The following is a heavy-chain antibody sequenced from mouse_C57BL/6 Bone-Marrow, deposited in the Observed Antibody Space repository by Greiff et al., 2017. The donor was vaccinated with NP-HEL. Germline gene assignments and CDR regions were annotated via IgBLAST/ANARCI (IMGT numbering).Heavy chain of an antibody. Sequence: VQVVESGPGLVQPSQSLSITCTVSGFSLTSYGVHWVRQSPGKGLEWLGVIWRGGSTDYNAAFMSRLSITKDNSKSQVFFKMNSLQADDTAIYYCAKKRDGYYYAMDYWGQGTSVTVSS. CDR2: IWRGGST. V-gene: IGHV2-5*01. CDR1: GFSLTSYG. D-gene: IGHD2-3*01. J-gene: IGHJ4*01. CDR3: AKKRDGYYYAMDY.